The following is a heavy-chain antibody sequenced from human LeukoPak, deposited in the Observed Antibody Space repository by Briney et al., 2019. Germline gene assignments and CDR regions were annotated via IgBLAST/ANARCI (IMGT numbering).Heavy chain of an antibody. V-gene: IGHV3-30*18. CDR3: AKDPMRWLQIAQPPSFDP. D-gene: IGHD5-24*01. CDR2: ISYDGSNK. Sequence: PGGSLRLSCAASGFTFSSYGMHWVRQAPGKGLEWVAVISYDGSNKCYADSVTGRFTISRDNSKNTLYLQMNSLRAEDTAVYYCAKDPMRWLQIAQPPSFDPWGQGTLVTVSS. CDR1: GFTFSSYG. J-gene: IGHJ5*02.